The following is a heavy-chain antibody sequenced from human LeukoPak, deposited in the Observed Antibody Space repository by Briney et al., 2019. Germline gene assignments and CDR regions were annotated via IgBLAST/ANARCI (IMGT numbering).Heavy chain of an antibody. V-gene: IGHV3-7*03. CDR3: VTSRTSDY. J-gene: IGHJ4*02. D-gene: IGHD1-14*01. CDR2: IKQDGSEK. Sequence: PGGSLRLSCAASGFTFSSYWMSWVRQAPGKGLEWVAIIKQDGSEKYYVDSVKGRFTISRDNAEKSLYLQMNSLRAADTAVYYCVTSRTSDYWGQGTLVTVSS. CDR1: GFTFSSYW.